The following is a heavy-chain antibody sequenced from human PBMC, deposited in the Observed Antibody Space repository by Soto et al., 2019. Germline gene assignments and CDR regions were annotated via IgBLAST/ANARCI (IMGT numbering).Heavy chain of an antibody. CDR2: IYYSGST. CDR1: GGSISSSSYY. Sequence: NPSWTLSLTCTVSGGSISSSSYYGGWIRQPPGKGLEWIGSIYYSGSTYYNPSLKSRVTISVDTSKNQFSLKLSSVTAADTAVYYCARQGYSSGWPDYWGQGTLVTVSS. D-gene: IGHD6-19*01. V-gene: IGHV4-39*01. CDR3: ARQGYSSGWPDY. J-gene: IGHJ4*02.